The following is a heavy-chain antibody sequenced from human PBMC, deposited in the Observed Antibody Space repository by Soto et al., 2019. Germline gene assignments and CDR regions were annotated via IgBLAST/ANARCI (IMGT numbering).Heavy chain of an antibody. CDR3: ANYTTNTYFDA. Sequence: QITLKESSPTLVNPTQTLTLTCSFSGFSLYSGGVGVGWIRQPPGKALEWLALLYWDETRRYNPSLRNTLTIAKDTSENLVVLTMTDMGPVDTGTYFCANYTTNTYFDAWGKGTTGTVSS. CDR1: GFSLYSGGVG. D-gene: IGHD1-1*01. V-gene: IGHV2-5*02. CDR2: LYWDETR. J-gene: IGHJ6*04.